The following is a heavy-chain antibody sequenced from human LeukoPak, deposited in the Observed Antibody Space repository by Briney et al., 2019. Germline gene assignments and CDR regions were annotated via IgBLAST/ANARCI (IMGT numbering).Heavy chain of an antibody. CDR3: AKDINPKYSNAFDY. Sequence: GGSLRLSCAASGFTFSSYAMSWVRQAPGKGLEWVSTIGGGGGSTYYADSVKGRFTIFRDTSKNTLFLQMNSLRVEDTAVYYCAKDINPKYSNAFDYWGQGTLVTVSS. J-gene: IGHJ4*02. D-gene: IGHD4-11*01. V-gene: IGHV3-23*01. CDR1: GFTFSSYA. CDR2: IGGGGGST.